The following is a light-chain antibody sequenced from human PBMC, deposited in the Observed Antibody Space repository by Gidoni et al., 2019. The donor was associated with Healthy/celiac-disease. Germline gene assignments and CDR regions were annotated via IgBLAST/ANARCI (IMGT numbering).Light chain of an antibody. Sequence: IVMPQSPATLSVSPGERATLSCRASQSVSSNLAWYQQKPGQAPRLLIYVASTRATGIPARFSGSGSGTEFTLTISSLQSEDFAVYYCQQYNNWPPWTFGQGTKVEIK. CDR2: VAS. J-gene: IGKJ1*01. V-gene: IGKV3-15*01. CDR3: QQYNNWPPWT. CDR1: QSVSSN.